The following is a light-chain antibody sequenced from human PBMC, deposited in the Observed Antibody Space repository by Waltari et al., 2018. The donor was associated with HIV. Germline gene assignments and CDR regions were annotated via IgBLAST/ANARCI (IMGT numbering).Light chain of an antibody. CDR1: TLGPTS. CDR3: QAWDTGTAS. CDR2: QDN. V-gene: IGLV3-1*01. J-gene: IGLJ2*01. Sequence: SYDLPQPPPVSLSPGQTARIPCSGDTLGPTSVCWYQQKPGQSPVLVISQDNKRPSGIPERFSGSNSGNTATLTISGTQAMDEADYYCQAWDTGTASFGGGTRLTVL.